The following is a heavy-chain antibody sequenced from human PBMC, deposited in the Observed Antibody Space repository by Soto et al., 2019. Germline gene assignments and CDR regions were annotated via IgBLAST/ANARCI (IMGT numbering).Heavy chain of an antibody. Sequence: SQTVSLTCAISGDSVSSNMAAWNWIRQSPSIGLEWLGRTYYRSKWNNDYSLSVKRRITINPDTPKNQVSLHLYSVTPEDTAVYYCKGITSFRGMDVWAQGTPVTVSS. CDR1: GDSVSSNMAA. V-gene: IGHV6-1*01. J-gene: IGHJ6*02. D-gene: IGHD3-10*01. CDR3: KGITSFRGMDV. CDR2: TYYRSKWNN.